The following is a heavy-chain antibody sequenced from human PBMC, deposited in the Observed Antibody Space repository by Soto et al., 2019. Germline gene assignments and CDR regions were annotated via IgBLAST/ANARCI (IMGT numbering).Heavy chain of an antibody. CDR1: GFTFNIYA. V-gene: IGHV3-23*01. Sequence: GGSLRLSCAASGFTFNIYAMTWVRQAPGKGLEWVSSVGSADETYYADPVKGRFTISRDDSQNKVFLQMTSLRAEDTAIYYCAKDRQDHNSVWDPFDIWGQGTLVTVSS. CDR2: VGSADET. J-gene: IGHJ3*02. CDR3: AKDRQDHNSVWDPFDI. D-gene: IGHD1-20*01.